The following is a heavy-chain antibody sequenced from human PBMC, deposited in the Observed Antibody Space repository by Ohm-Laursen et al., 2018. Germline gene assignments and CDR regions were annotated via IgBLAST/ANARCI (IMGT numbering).Heavy chain of an antibody. J-gene: IGHJ4*02. CDR3: ARGLSAIVY. D-gene: IGHD2-15*01. CDR1: GGSFSGYY. Sequence: SETLSLTCAVYGGSFSGYYWSWIRQPPGKGLEWIGEINHSGSTNYNPSLKSRVTISVDTSKNQFSLKLSSVTAADTAVYYCARGLSAIVYWGQGTLVTVSS. CDR2: INHSGST. V-gene: IGHV4-34*01.